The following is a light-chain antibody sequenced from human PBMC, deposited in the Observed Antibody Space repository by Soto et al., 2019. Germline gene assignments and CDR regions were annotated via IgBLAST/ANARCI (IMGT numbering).Light chain of an antibody. CDR2: GAS. J-gene: IGKJ1*01. Sequence: EIVLTQSPGTLSLSPGERATISCRASQRVSSSYLAWYQQKPGQAPRLLIYGASSRATGIPDRFSGSGFGTDFTLTISRLEPEDFAVYYCQQYGSSPQTFGQGTKVDIK. V-gene: IGKV3-20*01. CDR3: QQYGSSPQT. CDR1: QRVSSSY.